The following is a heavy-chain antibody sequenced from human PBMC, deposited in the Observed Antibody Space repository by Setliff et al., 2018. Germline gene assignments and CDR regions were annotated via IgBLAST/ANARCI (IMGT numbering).Heavy chain of an antibody. D-gene: IGHD1-1*01. V-gene: IGHV3-23*01. CDR2: ISAGGGST. J-gene: IGHJ6*03. Sequence: PGGSLRLSCAASGFSFSSYAMTWVRQAPGEGLEWVSAISAGGGSTYSADSVKGRFTISRDNSKNTLYLQMNSLRAEDTAVYYCAKTRGSNWNFFYYMDVWGKGTTVTVSS. CDR3: AKTRGSNWNFFYYMDV. CDR1: GFSFSSYA.